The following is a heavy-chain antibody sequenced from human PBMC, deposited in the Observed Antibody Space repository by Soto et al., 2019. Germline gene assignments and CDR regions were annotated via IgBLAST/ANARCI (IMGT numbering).Heavy chain of an antibody. J-gene: IGHJ3*01. Sequence: QLQLRESGPGLVKPSETLSLTCIVSGGSITSSLNYWGWVRQPPGRELKWIATIYSRVATYFNPSLKSGVSVSVNTSNDRFSLSLSSMTAADTATYYCARLPSYDSPAVNFDFWGQGALVTVSS. D-gene: IGHD3-22*01. CDR2: IYSRVAT. CDR1: GGSITSSLNY. CDR3: ARLPSYDSPAVNFDF. V-gene: IGHV4-39*01.